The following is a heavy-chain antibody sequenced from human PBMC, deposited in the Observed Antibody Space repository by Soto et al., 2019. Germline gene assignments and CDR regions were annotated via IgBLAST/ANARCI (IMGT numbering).Heavy chain of an antibody. CDR1: GGSISSYY. D-gene: IGHD5-12*01. CDR2: IYYSGST. Sequence: SETLSLTCTVSGGSISSYYWSWIRQPPGKGLEWIGYIYYSGSTNYNPSLKSRVTISVDTSKNQFSLTVTSVTAADTAVYYCAGRIVATATFDCWGQGTLVTVYS. V-gene: IGHV4-59*08. J-gene: IGHJ4*02. CDR3: AGRIVATATFDC.